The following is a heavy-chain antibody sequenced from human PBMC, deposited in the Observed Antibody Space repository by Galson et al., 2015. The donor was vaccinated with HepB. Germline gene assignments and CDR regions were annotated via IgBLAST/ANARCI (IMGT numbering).Heavy chain of an antibody. J-gene: IGHJ6*02. Sequence: CAISGDSVSSHSAAWYWIRQSPSRGLEWLGRTYYRSKWYSDYAVSVRSRITITPDTSKNQFSLQLNFVTPEDTAVYYFAMVPGTIYYYGMDVWGQGTTVTVSS. V-gene: IGHV6-1*01. CDR2: TYYRSKWYS. CDR3: AMVPGTIYYYGMDV. D-gene: IGHD2-15*01. CDR1: GDSVSSHSAA.